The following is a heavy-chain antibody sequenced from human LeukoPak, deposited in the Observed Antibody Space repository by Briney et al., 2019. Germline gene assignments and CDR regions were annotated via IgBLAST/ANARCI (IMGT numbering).Heavy chain of an antibody. Sequence: PGGSLRLSGTASGFTFGDYAMSWFRRAPGKGLEWVAFIRYDGSNKYYADSVKGRFTISRDNSKNTLYLHVNSLRPEDTAVYYCAKGCGYAAQYYYYYMDVWGKGTTVTISS. J-gene: IGHJ6*03. V-gene: IGHV3-30*02. D-gene: IGHD5-12*01. CDR2: IRYDGSNK. CDR3: AKGCGYAAQYYYYYMDV. CDR1: GFTFGDYA.